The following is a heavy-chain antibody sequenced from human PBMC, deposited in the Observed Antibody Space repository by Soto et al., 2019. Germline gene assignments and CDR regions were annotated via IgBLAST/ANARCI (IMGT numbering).Heavy chain of an antibody. Sequence: QVPLVQSGAEVKKPGASVKVSCKASGYTFTGYYMHWVRQAPGQGLEWMGWINPNSGGTNYAQKFQGWVTMTRDTSISTAYMELSRLRSDDTAVYYCARDLRSPYSSGSHNWFDPWGQGTLVTVSS. CDR3: ARDLRSPYSSGSHNWFDP. D-gene: IGHD6-19*01. J-gene: IGHJ5*02. CDR2: INPNSGGT. V-gene: IGHV1-2*04. CDR1: GYTFTGYY.